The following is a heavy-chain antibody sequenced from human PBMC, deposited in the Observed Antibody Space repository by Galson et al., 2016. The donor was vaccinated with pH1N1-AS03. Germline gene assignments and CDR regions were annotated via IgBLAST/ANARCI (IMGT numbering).Heavy chain of an antibody. Sequence: SLRLSCAASGFTFDDYATHWVRLAPGKGLEWVSGITWNSDSIGYADSVKGRFTISRDNAQNSLYLQMNSLRSEDTALCYCTALDFWGQGTLVTVAS. CDR3: TALDF. CDR1: GFTFDDYA. V-gene: IGHV3-9*01. J-gene: IGHJ4*02. CDR2: ITWNSDSI.